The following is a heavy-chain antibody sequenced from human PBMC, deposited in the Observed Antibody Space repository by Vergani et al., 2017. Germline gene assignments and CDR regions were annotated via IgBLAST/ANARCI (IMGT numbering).Heavy chain of an antibody. J-gene: IGHJ6*02. Sequence: QVQLVQSGAEVKKPGASVKVSCKASGYTFTGYYIHWVRQAPGQGLEWMGWINLNSGGTNYAQKFQGRVTMTRDTSISTAYMELSRLRSDDTAMYYCARVRGAGRYGDYGYYYGMDVWGQGTTVTVSS. D-gene: IGHD4-17*01. CDR3: ARVRGAGRYGDYGYYYGMDV. CDR1: GYTFTGYY. CDR2: INLNSGGT. V-gene: IGHV1-2*02.